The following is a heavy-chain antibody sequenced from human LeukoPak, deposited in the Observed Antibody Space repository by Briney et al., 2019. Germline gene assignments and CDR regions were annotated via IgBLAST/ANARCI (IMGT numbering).Heavy chain of an antibody. D-gene: IGHD6-13*01. CDR1: GFTFSSYG. V-gene: IGHV3-23*01. CDR3: VRLTAAGRRTDFDY. Sequence: GGSLRLSCAASGFTFSSYGMSWVRQAPGKGLEWVSGISSIDGSTYYADSVKGRFTVSRDNSKNTLYLQMNSLRTEDTAVYYCVRLTAAGRRTDFDYWGQGTLVTVSS. J-gene: IGHJ4*02. CDR2: ISSIDGST.